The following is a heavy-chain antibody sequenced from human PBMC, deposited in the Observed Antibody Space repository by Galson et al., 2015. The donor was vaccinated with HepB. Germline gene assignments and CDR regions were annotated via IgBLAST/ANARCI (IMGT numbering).Heavy chain of an antibody. D-gene: IGHD6-13*01. V-gene: IGHV1-69*02. CDR1: GGTFSSYT. CDR3: ARGIALDWWFDP. J-gene: IGHJ5*02. Sequence: SVKVSCKASGGTFSSYTISWVRQAPGQGLEWMGRIIPILGIANYARKFQGRVTMTTDTSTSTAYMELRSLRSDDTAVYYCARGIALDWWFDPWGQGTLVTVSS. CDR2: IIPILGIA.